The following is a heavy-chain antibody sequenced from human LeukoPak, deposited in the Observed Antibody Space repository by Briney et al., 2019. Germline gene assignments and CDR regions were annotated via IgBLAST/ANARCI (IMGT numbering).Heavy chain of an antibody. CDR2: IYYSGRT. J-gene: IGHJ3*02. Sequence: TSETLSLTCTVSGGSISSYYWSWIRQPPGKGLEWMGYIYYSGRTNYNPSLKRRVTLSVDTSKNQFSLKLSSVTAADTAVYYCARGSSVRAFDIWGQGTMVTVSS. V-gene: IGHV4-59*01. D-gene: IGHD3-22*01. CDR3: ARGSSVRAFDI. CDR1: GGSISSYY.